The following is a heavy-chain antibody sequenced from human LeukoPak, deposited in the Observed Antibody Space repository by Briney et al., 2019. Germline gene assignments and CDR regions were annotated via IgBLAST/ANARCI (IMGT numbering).Heavy chain of an antibody. J-gene: IGHJ1*01. V-gene: IGHV1-3*04. CDR1: GYTFTDYG. CDR3: SXXXXXXXNXYYYPH. CDR2: INTGNGNA. D-gene: IGHD3-10*01. Sequence: GASVKVSCKASGYTFTDYGMHWVRQAPGQGLEWMAWINTGNGNAKYSEKFQGRVTITRDTSASTAYLDLNSLRSEDTAVYDCSXXXXXXXNXYYYPHWGQGTVVTVSS.